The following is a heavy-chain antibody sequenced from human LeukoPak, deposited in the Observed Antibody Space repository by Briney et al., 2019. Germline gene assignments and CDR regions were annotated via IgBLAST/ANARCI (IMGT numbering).Heavy chain of an antibody. Sequence: TSQTLSLTCAVYGGSFSGYYWSWIRQPPGKGLEWIGEIIDTGSTKYNSSLKSRVTISVDTSKNQFSLSLDSVTAADTAVYYCARGLASGYPPIPFDYWGQGTLVTVSS. CDR1: GGSFSGYY. D-gene: IGHD3-3*01. J-gene: IGHJ4*02. V-gene: IGHV4-34*12. CDR3: ARGLASGYPPIPFDY. CDR2: IIDTGST.